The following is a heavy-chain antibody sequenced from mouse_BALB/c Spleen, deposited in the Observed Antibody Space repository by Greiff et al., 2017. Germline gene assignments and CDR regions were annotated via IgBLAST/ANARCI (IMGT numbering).Heavy chain of an antibody. D-gene: IGHD1-1*01. CDR3: AREERGGSSLFAY. Sequence: VKLQESGPGLVAPSQSLSITCTVSGFSLTSYGVHWVRQPPGKGLEWLGVIWAGGSTNYNSALMSRLSISKDNSKSQVFLKMNSLQTDDTAMYYCAREERGGSSLFAYWGQGTLVTVSA. J-gene: IGHJ3*01. CDR2: IWAGGST. V-gene: IGHV2-9*02. CDR1: GFSLTSYG.